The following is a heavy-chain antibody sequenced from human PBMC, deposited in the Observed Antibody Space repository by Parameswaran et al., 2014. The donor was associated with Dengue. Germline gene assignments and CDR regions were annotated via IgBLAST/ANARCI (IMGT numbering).Heavy chain of an antibody. J-gene: IGHJ3*02. V-gene: IGHV4-59*13. Sequence: PGKGLEWIGYIYYSGTTNYNPSLKSRVTISVDTSKNQFSLKLSSVTAADTAVYYCARDLRDRDAFDIWGQGTMVTVSS. CDR3: ARDLRDRDAFDI. D-gene: IGHD3-10*01. CDR2: IYYSGTT.